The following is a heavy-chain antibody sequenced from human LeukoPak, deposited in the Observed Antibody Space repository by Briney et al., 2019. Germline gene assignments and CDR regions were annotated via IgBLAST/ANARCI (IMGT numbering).Heavy chain of an antibody. CDR3: AKIGGSGSHLGGHFDY. CDR2: ISGRGGSK. CDR1: GFTFDDYA. J-gene: IGHJ4*02. D-gene: IGHD3-10*01. V-gene: IGHV3-23*01. Sequence: GRSLRLSCAASGFTFDDYAMHWVRQAPGKGLEWVSSISGRGGSKYCADSVKGRFTISRDSSKNTLYLQMSSLRADDTAVYYCAKIGGSGSHLGGHFDYWGQGTLVIVSS.